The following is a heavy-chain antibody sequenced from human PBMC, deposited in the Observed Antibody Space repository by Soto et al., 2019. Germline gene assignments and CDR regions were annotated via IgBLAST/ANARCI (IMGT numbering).Heavy chain of an antibody. CDR3: AKVIRADSTSSNFYYYSGLDG. D-gene: IGHD6-6*01. Sequence: QVQLVESGGGVVQPGRSLRLSCAASGFTFRTYGMHWVRQAPGKGLEWLAVISNNGINKYYADSVKGRFTISRDNSRDTLFLQMNSLRCEDTAIYYCAKVIRADSTSSNFYYYSGLDGWVQGTTVTVSS. CDR2: ISNNGINK. CDR1: GFTFRTYG. J-gene: IGHJ6*02. V-gene: IGHV3-30*18.